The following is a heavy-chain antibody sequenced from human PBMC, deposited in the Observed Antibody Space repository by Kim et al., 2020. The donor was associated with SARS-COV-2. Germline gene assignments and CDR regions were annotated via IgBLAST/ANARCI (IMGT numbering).Heavy chain of an antibody. Sequence: SVKVSCKASGFTFTSSAMQWLRQARGQGLEWIGWIFVGSGNTKYAQKFQERVTIPRDMSTSTAYMELSSLRSEDTAVYYCSASSRSGNNYLGYYYMDGW. CDR1: GFTFTSSA. V-gene: IGHV1-58*02. D-gene: IGHD1-26*01. CDR3: SASSRSGNNYLGYYYMDG. CDR2: IFVGSGNT. J-gene: IGHJ6*03.